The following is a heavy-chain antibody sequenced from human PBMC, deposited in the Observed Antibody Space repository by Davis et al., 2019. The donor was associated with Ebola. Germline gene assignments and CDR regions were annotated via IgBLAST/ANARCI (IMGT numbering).Heavy chain of an antibody. CDR3: ARAQYYYDSSGYYLDAFDI. D-gene: IGHD3-22*01. Sequence: MPSETLSLTCTVSGGSIRNYYWSWIRQSPGKGLEWIGYVHHSGATHYNPSLESRVTISVDTSKNQFSLKLSSVTAADTAVYYCARAQYYYDSSGYYLDAFDIWGRGTMVTVSS. CDR1: GGSIRNYY. V-gene: IGHV4-59*01. CDR2: VHHSGAT. J-gene: IGHJ3*02.